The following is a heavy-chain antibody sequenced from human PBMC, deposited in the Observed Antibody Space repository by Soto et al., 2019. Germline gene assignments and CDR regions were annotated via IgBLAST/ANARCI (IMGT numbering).Heavy chain of an antibody. CDR2: MSYDGSNK. J-gene: IGHJ4*02. CDR3: ARDRTLFGTGSTYYFDY. CDR1: GFTFSSYA. Sequence: QVQLVESGGGVVQPGRSLRLSCAASGFTFSSYAMHWVRQAPGKGLKWVAVMSYDGSNKYYADSVKGRFTISRDNSKNTPYLQMNSLRVEDTAVYYCARDRTLFGTGSTYYFDYWGQGTLVAVSS. D-gene: IGHD1-1*01. V-gene: IGHV3-30-3*01.